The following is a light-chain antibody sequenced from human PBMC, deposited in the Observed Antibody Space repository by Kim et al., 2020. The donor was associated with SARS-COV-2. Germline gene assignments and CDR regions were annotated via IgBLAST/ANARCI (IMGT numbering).Light chain of an antibody. CDR2: EAS. CDR1: SSDIGSYNS. CDR3: WSYARSGTYV. Sequence: GQWITVSCTGTSSDIGSYNSVSWYQQHPGRAPKLILYEASKRPSGVSNRFSGSKSGNTASLSISGLQPEDEADYYCWSYARSGTYVSGTGTKVTVL. V-gene: IGLV2-23*01. J-gene: IGLJ1*01.